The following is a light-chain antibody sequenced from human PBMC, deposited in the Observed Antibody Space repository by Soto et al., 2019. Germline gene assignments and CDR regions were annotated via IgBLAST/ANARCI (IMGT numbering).Light chain of an antibody. V-gene: IGKV1-5*01. CDR3: QQYGTSEII. J-gene: IGKJ5*01. Sequence: DIQMTQSPSPLSASVGERVTITCLASQSISSWLAWYQQKPGKAPKFLIYDASTLESGVPSRFSGSGSGTEFTLTISRLETEDFAVFYCQQYGTSEIIFGQGARLAIK. CDR1: QSISSW. CDR2: DAS.